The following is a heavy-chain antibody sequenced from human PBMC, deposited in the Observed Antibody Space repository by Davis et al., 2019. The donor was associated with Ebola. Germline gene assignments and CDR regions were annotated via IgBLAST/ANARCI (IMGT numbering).Heavy chain of an antibody. Sequence: ASVKVSCKASGYTFTGYYIHWVRQAPGQGLEWMGWISAVTGNTEYAQRLQGRVTVTIDTSTSTAYMELTTLRYDDTAVYYCTRAPGDYWGQGTLVTVSS. V-gene: IGHV1-18*01. CDR1: GYTFTGYY. J-gene: IGHJ4*02. CDR2: ISAVTGNT. CDR3: TRAPGDY. D-gene: IGHD7-27*01.